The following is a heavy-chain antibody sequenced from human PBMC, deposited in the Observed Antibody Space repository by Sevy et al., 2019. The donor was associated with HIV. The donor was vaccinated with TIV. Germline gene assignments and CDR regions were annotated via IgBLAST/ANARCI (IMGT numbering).Heavy chain of an antibody. J-gene: IGHJ4*02. CDR2: IRGDGTTT. V-gene: IGHV3-74*01. CDR1: GFTFSNYW. CDR3: ARYAYDSNFDY. D-gene: IGHD3-16*01. Sequence: GGSLRLSCAASGFTFSNYWMHWVRQVPGKGPTWVSNIRGDGTTTVYADSVKGRFTIYRDNAKNTLYLQMNNLRAEDTATYYCARYAYDSNFDYWGQGTLVTVSS.